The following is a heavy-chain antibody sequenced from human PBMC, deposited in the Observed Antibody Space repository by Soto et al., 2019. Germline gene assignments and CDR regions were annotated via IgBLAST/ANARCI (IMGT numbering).Heavy chain of an antibody. CDR1: GDTFNSYL. V-gene: IGHV1-69*17. CDR2: VIPIIRVT. CDR3: ARDSRGAKGADY. J-gene: IGHJ4*01. D-gene: IGHD3-16*01. Sequence: QVQLVQSGAEVKRPGSSVKVSCESSGDTFNSYLISWVRQAPGQGLEWMGGVIPIIRVTHYAQKFQGRVTIGAFSSTGTAYVELTYLGFADTAFYYCARDSRGAKGADYWGDGTLVNVSS.